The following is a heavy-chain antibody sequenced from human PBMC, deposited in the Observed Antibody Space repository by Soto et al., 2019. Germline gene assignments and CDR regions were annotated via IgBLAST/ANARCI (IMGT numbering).Heavy chain of an antibody. CDR3: ARDTAEGYFDWLLDNAYYFDY. J-gene: IGHJ4*02. CDR2: ISAYNGNT. CDR1: GYTFTSYG. D-gene: IGHD3-9*01. V-gene: IGHV1-18*01. Sequence: QVQLVQSGAEVKKPGASVKVSCKASGYTFTSYGISWVRQAPGQGLEWMGWISAYNGNTNYAQKLQGRVTMTPDTSTSAAYMELRSLRSDDTAVYYCARDTAEGYFDWLLDNAYYFDYWGQGTLVTVSS.